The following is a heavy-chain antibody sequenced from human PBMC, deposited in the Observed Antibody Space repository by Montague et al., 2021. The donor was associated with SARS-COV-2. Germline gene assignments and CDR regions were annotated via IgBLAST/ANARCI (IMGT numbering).Heavy chain of an antibody. CDR3: ASQVPDFWSGIDY. Sequence: SETLSLTCTVSGGSISSYYWSWIRQPPGKGLEWIGYIYYSGSTNYNPSLKGRVTISVDTSKNQFSLKLSSVTAADTAAYYCASQVPDFWSGIDYWGQGTLVTVSS. J-gene: IGHJ4*02. CDR1: GGSISSYY. CDR2: IYYSGST. D-gene: IGHD3-3*01. V-gene: IGHV4-59*01.